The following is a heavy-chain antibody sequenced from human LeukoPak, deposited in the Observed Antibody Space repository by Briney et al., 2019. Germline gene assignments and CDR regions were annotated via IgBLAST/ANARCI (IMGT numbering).Heavy chain of an antibody. J-gene: IGHJ3*02. CDR1: GRSISSYY. CDR3: AREDYSSSGSPHDAFDI. Sequence: SETLSLTCTVSGRSISSYYWSWIRQPPGKGLEWIGYIYYSGSTNYNPSLESRVTISVDTSKNQFSLKLGSVTAADTAVYYCAREDYSSSGSPHDAFDIWGQGTMVTVSS. D-gene: IGHD6-13*01. CDR2: IYYSGST. V-gene: IGHV4-59*01.